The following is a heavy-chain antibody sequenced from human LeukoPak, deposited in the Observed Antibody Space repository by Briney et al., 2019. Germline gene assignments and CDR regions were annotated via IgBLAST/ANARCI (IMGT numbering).Heavy chain of an antibody. CDR1: GFTFSSYW. CDR2: ISSSSSYI. Sequence: KPGGSLRLSCAASGFTFSSYWMSWVRQAPGKGLEWVSSISSSSSYIYYADSVKGRFTISRDNSKNTLYLQMNSLRAEDTAVYYCAKDRLLYSAATNPSGAWGQGTLVTVSS. CDR3: AKDRLLYSAATNPSGA. D-gene: IGHD1-26*01. V-gene: IGHV3-21*01. J-gene: IGHJ5*02.